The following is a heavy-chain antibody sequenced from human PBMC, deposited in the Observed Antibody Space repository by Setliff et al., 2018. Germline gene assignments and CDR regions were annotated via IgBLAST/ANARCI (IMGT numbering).Heavy chain of an antibody. CDR3: ARKMRMSGRGHWYFDV. Sequence: PSETLSLTCTVSDGSIRSGDHYWNWIRQHPGKGLEWLGYIWKSVSTFYNPSLTSRITMSVDTSRNLFSMELASVTAADTAIYYCARKMRMSGRGHWYFDVWGRGTLVTVSS. CDR2: IWKSVST. J-gene: IGHJ2*01. CDR1: DGSIRSGDHY. V-gene: IGHV4-31*03.